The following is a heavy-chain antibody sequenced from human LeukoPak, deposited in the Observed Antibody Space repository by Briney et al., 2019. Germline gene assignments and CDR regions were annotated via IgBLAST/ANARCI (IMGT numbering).Heavy chain of an antibody. CDR2: IWYDGSNK. J-gene: IGHJ4*02. V-gene: IGHV3-33*01. CDR1: GFTFSSYG. CDR3: ARHVRTSSHYDY. Sequence: PGRSLRLSCAASGFTFSSYGMHWVRQAPGKGLEWVAVIWYDGSNKYYADSVKGRFTISRDNSKNTLYLQMNSLRAEDTAVYYCARHVRTSSHYDYWGQGTLVTVSS. D-gene: IGHD3-10*02.